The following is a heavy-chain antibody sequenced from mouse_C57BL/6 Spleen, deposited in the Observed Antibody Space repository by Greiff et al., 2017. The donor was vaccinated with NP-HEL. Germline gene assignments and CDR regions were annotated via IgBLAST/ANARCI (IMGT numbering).Heavy chain of an antibody. CDR1: GYTFTSYW. J-gene: IGHJ2*01. CDR3: ARGQHGDFDS. V-gene: IGHV1-52*01. CDR2: IDPSDSAT. D-gene: IGHD3-3*01. Sequence: QVQLQQPGAELVRPGSSVKLSCKASGYTFTSYWMQWVKQRPIQGLEWIGNIDPSDSATHYNQKFKGKATLTVDKSSCSAYMQLSSLASEDSSVYYCARGQHGDFDSWGQCTTLTVS.